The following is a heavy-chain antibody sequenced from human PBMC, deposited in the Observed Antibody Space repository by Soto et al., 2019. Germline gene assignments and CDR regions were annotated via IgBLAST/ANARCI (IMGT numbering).Heavy chain of an antibody. V-gene: IGHV1-8*01. CDR2: MNPNSGNT. J-gene: IGHJ6*02. Sequence: ASVNVSCKPSGYTFTSYYINWVRQATGQGLECMGWMNPNSGNTGYAQKFQGRVTMTRNTSISTAYMELSSLRSEDTAVYYCARGSHLYYDFWSGYYGGASDGMDVWGQGTTVTVSS. CDR3: ARGSHLYYDFWSGYYGGASDGMDV. D-gene: IGHD3-3*01. CDR1: GYTFTSYY.